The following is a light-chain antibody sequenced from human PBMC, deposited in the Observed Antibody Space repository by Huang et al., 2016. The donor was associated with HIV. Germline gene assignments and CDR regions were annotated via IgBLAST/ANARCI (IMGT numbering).Light chain of an antibody. CDR1: QTIDTY. CDR2: AAS. J-gene: IGKJ2*01. V-gene: IGKV1-39*01. CDR3: HQTFSNIET. Sequence: IQMTQSPSSLSASVGDRVTITCRASQTIDTYLNWYQQKPGKAPKLLIYAASNLHGGFPSRFTASGSGTDFTLTITSLQADDFATYYCHQTFSNIETFGQGTKLEIK.